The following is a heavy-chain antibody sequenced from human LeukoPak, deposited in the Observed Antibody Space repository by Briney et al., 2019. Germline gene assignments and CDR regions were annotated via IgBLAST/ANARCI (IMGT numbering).Heavy chain of an antibody. V-gene: IGHV3-21*01. J-gene: IGHJ4*02. CDR2: ISSSSSYI. D-gene: IGHD3-10*01. CDR3: ARALSGATMVRGVIIGAFDY. Sequence: PGRSLRLSCAASGFTFSSYSMNWVRQAPGKGLEWVSSISSSSSYIYYADSVKGRFTISRDNAKNSLYLQMNSLRAEDTAVYYCARALSGATMVRGVIIGAFDYWGQGTLVTVSS. CDR1: GFTFSSYS.